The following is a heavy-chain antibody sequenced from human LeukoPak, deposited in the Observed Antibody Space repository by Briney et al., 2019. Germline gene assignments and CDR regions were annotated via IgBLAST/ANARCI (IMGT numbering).Heavy chain of an antibody. D-gene: IGHD4-23*01. V-gene: IGHV1-46*01. CDR3: ARDHWSGVTTVVTGDAFDI. Sequence: ASVKVSCKASGYTFTSHYMHWVRQAPGQGLEWMGIINPSGGSTSYAQKFQGRVTMTRDTSTSTVYMELSSLRSEDTAVYYCARDHWSGVTTVVTGDAFDIWGQGTMVTVSS. CDR2: INPSGGST. J-gene: IGHJ3*02. CDR1: GYTFTSHY.